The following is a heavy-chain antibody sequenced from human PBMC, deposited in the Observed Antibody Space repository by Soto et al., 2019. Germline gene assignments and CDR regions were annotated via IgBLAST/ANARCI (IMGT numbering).Heavy chain of an antibody. Sequence: ITLKESGPTLVKPTQTLTLTCTVSGFSLSTTGVGVGWIRQPPGKALEWLALTYWDDDKRYSPSLKSSITIPKDTSKSPMVLTMTHLDPVDTATYYCAHYTMCGVVTAPVDYWGQGPLATASS. J-gene: IGHJ4*02. D-gene: IGHD3-3*01. CDR3: AHYTMCGVVTAPVDY. CDR1: GFSLSTTGVG. CDR2: TYWDDDK. V-gene: IGHV2-5*02.